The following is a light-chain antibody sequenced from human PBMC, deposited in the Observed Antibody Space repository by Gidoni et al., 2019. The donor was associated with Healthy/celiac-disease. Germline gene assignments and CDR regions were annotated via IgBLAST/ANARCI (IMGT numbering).Light chain of an antibody. V-gene: IGKV1-9*01. Sequence: DIQLTQSPSFLSASVGDRVTITCRASQGISSYLAWYQQKPGKAPKLLIYAASTLQSGVPSRFSGSGSGTEFTLTISSLQPEDFATYYCQQRNSYPNAFGPGTKVEIK. CDR2: AAS. CDR1: QGISSY. J-gene: IGKJ3*01. CDR3: QQRNSYPNA.